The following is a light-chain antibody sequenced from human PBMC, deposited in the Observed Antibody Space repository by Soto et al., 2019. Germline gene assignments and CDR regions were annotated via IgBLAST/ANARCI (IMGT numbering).Light chain of an antibody. Sequence: EIVLTQSPGTLSLSPGERATLSCRASQSVSNNYLAWYQQKAGQAPRLLIYGASSRATGIPDRFSGSGSGTDFTLTISKLEPGDFAVYYCQQYGSSLPITFGQGTRLEIK. V-gene: IGKV3-20*01. CDR1: QSVSNNY. CDR2: GAS. J-gene: IGKJ5*01. CDR3: QQYGSSLPIT.